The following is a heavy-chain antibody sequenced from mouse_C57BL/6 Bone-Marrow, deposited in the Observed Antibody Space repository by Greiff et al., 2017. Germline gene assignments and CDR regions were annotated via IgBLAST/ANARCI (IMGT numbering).Heavy chain of an antibody. CDR1: GYTFTSYW. CDR2: IHPNSGST. D-gene: IGHD4-1*01. CDR3: ARGGGTSFYWYFDV. Sequence: QVQLQQPGAELVKPGASVKLSCKASGYTFTSYWMPWVKQRPGQGLEWIGMIHPNSGSTNYNEKFKSKATLTVDKSSSTAYMQLSSLTSEDSAVYYWARGGGTSFYWYFDVWGTGTTVTVSS. V-gene: IGHV1-64*01. J-gene: IGHJ1*03.